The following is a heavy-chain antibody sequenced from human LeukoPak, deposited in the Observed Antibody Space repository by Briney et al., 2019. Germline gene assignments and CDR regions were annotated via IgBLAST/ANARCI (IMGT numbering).Heavy chain of an antibody. CDR2: IYTSGST. CDR1: GGSISSYY. J-gene: IGHJ4*02. D-gene: IGHD2-15*01. CDR3: ARRYCSGGSCYSSDFDY. V-gene: IGHV4-4*07. Sequence: SETLSLTCTVSGGSISSYYWSWIRQPAGKGLEWIGRIYTSGSTNYNPSLKSRVTISVDTSKNQFSLKLSSVTAADTAVYYCARRYCSGGSCYSSDFDYWGQGTLVTVSS.